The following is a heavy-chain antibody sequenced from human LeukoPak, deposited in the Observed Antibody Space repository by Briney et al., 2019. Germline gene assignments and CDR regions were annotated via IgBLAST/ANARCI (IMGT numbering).Heavy chain of an antibody. D-gene: IGHD3-16*01. Sequence: PSQTLSLTCTVSGGSISSGDYYWSWVRQPPGKGLEWIGYIYYSGSTYYNPSLKSRVTISVNTSKNQFSLKLSSVTAADTAVYYCARGDWGSYFDYWGQGTLVTVSS. V-gene: IGHV4-30-4*01. CDR3: ARGDWGSYFDY. CDR1: GGSISSGDYY. CDR2: IYYSGST. J-gene: IGHJ4*02.